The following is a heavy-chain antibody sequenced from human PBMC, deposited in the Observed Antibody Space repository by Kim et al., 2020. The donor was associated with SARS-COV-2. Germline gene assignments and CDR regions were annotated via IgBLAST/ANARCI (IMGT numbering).Heavy chain of an antibody. V-gene: IGHV4-39*07. J-gene: IGHJ6*02. CDR2: IFYSGDT. Sequence: SETLSLTCTVSGGSITSGTYYWGWIRQPPGKGLDWIGIIFYSGDTYYNSSLKSRVTVSLDTSKNQFSLKLSSVTAADTAVYFCARGTSIVGTTYYNAMDVWGRGTTVTVSS. CDR1: GGSITSGTYY. CDR3: ARGTSIVGTTYYNAMDV. D-gene: IGHD1-26*01.